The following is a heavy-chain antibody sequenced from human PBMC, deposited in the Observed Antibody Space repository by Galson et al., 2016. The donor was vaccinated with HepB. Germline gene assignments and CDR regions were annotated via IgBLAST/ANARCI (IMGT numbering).Heavy chain of an antibody. J-gene: IGHJ4*02. V-gene: IGHV3-21*01. D-gene: IGHD6-6*01. Sequence: SLRLSCAASGFIFSKYSTNWVRQAPGKGLEWVSSISSSTYIRYADSVKGRFTISRDNAKNSLYLQLNSLRAEDTAVYYCARVIAARFVTWVPDHWGQGTLVTVSS. CDR3: ARVIAARFVTWVPDH. CDR2: ISSSTYI. CDR1: GFIFSKYS.